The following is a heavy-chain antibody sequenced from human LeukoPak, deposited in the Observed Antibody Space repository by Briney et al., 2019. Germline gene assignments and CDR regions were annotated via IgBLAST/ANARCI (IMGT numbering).Heavy chain of an antibody. V-gene: IGHV4-34*01. Sequence: SETLSLTCAVYGGSFSGYYWTWIRQPPGKGLEWIGEINHSGSTNYNPSLKSRVTISVDTSKNQFSLKLSSVTAADTAVYYCARLVSLWAPFDIWGQGTMVTVSS. CDR2: INHSGST. CDR1: GGSFSGYY. CDR3: ARLVSLWAPFDI. J-gene: IGHJ3*02. D-gene: IGHD6-13*01.